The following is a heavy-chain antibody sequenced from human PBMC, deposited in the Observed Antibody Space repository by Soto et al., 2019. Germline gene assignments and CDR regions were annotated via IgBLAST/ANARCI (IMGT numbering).Heavy chain of an antibody. Sequence: QVQLVQSGAEVKKPGSSVKVSCTASGGTFSSYAISWVRQAPGQGLEWMGGIIPIFGTANYAQKFQGRVTITADESTSTAYMERSSLRSEDTAVYYCAGFRIAAPHYGMDVWGQGTTVTVSS. CDR2: IIPIFGTA. D-gene: IGHD6-13*01. CDR1: GGTFSSYA. V-gene: IGHV1-69*01. CDR3: AGFRIAAPHYGMDV. J-gene: IGHJ6*02.